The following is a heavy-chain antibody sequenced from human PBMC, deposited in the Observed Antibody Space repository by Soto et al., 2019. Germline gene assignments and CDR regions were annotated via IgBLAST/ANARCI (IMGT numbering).Heavy chain of an antibody. CDR2: INHSGST. CDR3: ARARYGSGRNWFDP. V-gene: IGHV4-34*01. Sequence: QVQLQQWGAGLLKPSETLSLTCAVYGGSFSGYYWSWIRQPPGKGLEWIGEINHSGSTNYNPSLKSRVTISVDTSQNQFSLKLSSVTAADTAVYYCARARYGSGRNWFDPWGQGTLVTVSS. J-gene: IGHJ5*02. D-gene: IGHD3-10*01. CDR1: GGSFSGYY.